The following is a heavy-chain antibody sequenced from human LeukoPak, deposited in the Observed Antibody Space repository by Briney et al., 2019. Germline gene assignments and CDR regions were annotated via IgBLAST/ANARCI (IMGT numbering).Heavy chain of an antibody. CDR1: GGSISSYY. CDR2: IYYSGST. Sequence: SETLSLTCTVSGGSISSYYWSWIRQPPGKGLEWIGYIYYSGSTNYNPSLKSRVTISVDTSKNQFSLKLSSVTAADTGVYYCASHPPGTWGQGTLVTVSS. D-gene: IGHD1-1*01. CDR3: ASHPPGT. V-gene: IGHV4-59*01. J-gene: IGHJ4*02.